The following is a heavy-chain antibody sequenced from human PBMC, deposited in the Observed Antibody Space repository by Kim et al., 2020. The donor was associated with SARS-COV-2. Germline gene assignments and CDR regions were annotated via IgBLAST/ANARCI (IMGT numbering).Heavy chain of an antibody. CDR3: ARNYYGSGIYLGDY. CDR2: IYHSGST. J-gene: IGHJ4*02. CDR1: GGSISSSNW. Sequence: SETLSLTCAVSGGSISSSNWWSWVRQPPGKGLEWIGEIYHSGSTNYNPSLKSRVTISVDKSKNQFSLKLSSVTAADTAVYYCARNYYGSGIYLGDYWGQGTLVTVSS. V-gene: IGHV4-4*02. D-gene: IGHD3-10*01.